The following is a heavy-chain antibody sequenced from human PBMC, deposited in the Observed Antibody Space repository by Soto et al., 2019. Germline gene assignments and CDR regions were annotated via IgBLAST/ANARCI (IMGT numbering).Heavy chain of an antibody. CDR1: GFTFSSYS. J-gene: IGHJ6*02. CDR3: ARGDYDYVWGSYNYYYYYGMDV. D-gene: IGHD3-16*01. CDR2: ISSSSSYI. V-gene: IGHV3-21*01. Sequence: FLRLSCAASGFTFSSYSMNWVRQAPGKGLEWVSSISSSSSYIYYADSVKGRFTISRDNAKNSLYLQMNSLRAEDTAVYYCARGDYDYVWGSYNYYYYYGMDVWGQGTTVTVSS.